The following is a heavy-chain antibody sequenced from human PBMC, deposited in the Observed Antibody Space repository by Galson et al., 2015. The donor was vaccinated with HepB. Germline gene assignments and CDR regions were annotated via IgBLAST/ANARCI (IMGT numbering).Heavy chain of an antibody. J-gene: IGHJ4*01. CDR2: VSSDESNK. V-gene: IGHV3-30*04. CDR3: ARTFYFDY. CDR1: GFTFSAYA. Sequence: SLRLSCAASGFTFSAYAMHWVRQAPGKGLEWVALVSSDESNKYYADSVRGRFTISRDNSRNTVYLQMNSLRAEDTAVYYCARTFYFDYWGRGTLVTVST.